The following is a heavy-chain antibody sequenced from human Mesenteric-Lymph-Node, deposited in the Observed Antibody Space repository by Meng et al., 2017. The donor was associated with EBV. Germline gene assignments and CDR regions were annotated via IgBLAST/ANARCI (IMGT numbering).Heavy chain of an antibody. CDR3: ARVNEGQWLVRGAFDY. CDR1: GGSSSTSNW. Sequence: PRQEAGPGLVRPSGTLSLTCAVSGGSSSTSNWWSWVRQPPGKGLEWIGEIYHRGSTNYNPSLTSRVTISVDESKNEFSLSLTSVTAADTAVYFCARVNEGQWLVRGAFDYWGQGTLVTVSS. V-gene: IGHV4-4*02. CDR2: IYHRGST. J-gene: IGHJ4*02. D-gene: IGHD6-19*01.